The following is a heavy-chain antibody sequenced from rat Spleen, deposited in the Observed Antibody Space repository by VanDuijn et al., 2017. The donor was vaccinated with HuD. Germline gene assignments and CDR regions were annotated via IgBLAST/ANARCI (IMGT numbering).Heavy chain of an antibody. Sequence: EVQLVESGGGLVQPGRSLKLSCAASGFTFSNYGMHWIRQAPTKGLDWVASISPSGGSTYYRDSVKGRFTISRDNAKSTLYLQMDSLRSEDTATYYCATDVRVYLDYWGQGVMVTVSS. CDR1: GFTFSNYG. CDR3: ATDVRVYLDY. D-gene: IGHD1-4*01. V-gene: IGHV5-19*01. CDR2: ISPSGGST. J-gene: IGHJ2*01.